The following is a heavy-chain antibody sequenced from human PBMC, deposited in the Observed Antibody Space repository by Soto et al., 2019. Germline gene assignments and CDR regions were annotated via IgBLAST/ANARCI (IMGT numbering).Heavy chain of an antibody. CDR1: GFTFSSFH. CDR3: ARVVVVIPPGYYYAMDV. J-gene: IGHJ6*02. CDR2: ITGSSVTI. D-gene: IGHD3-22*01. Sequence: EVQLVESGGGLVQPGGSLRLSCAASGFTFSSFHMNWVRQAPGRGLEWVAYITGSSVTIYYSDSVKGRFTISRDNGKNSLFLQMNSLRDEDTAVYYCARVVVVIPPGYYYAMDVWGQGTTVTVSS. V-gene: IGHV3-48*02.